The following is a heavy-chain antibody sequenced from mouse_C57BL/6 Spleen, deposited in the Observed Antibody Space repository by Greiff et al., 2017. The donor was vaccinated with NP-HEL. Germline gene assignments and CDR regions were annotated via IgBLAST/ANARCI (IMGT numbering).Heavy chain of an antibody. CDR1: GYTFTSYW. D-gene: IGHD1-1*01. CDR3: ARPPSYPYWYFDV. J-gene: IGHJ1*03. CDR2: IDPSDSYT. V-gene: IGHV1-69*01. Sequence: VQLQQSGAELVMPGASVKLSCKASGYTFTSYWMHWVKQRPGQGLEWIGEIDPSDSYTNYNQKFKGKSTLTVDKSSSTAYMQLSSLTSEDSAVYYCARPPSYPYWYFDVWGTGTTVTVSS.